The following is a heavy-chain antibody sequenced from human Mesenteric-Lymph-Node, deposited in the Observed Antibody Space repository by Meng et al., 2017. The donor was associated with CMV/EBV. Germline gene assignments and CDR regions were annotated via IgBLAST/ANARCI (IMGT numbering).Heavy chain of an antibody. J-gene: IGHJ4*02. D-gene: IGHD1-26*01. Sequence: GGSLRLSCAASGFNFGAFGMHWVRQAPGKGLEWVAFIRSDGYNKYYADSVKGRFTISRDNSENTLYLQMNSLRVEDTAVYYCARDLRQGGGTLDYWGQGTLVTVSS. V-gene: IGHV3-30*02. CDR1: GFNFGAFG. CDR3: ARDLRQGGGTLDY. CDR2: IRSDGYNK.